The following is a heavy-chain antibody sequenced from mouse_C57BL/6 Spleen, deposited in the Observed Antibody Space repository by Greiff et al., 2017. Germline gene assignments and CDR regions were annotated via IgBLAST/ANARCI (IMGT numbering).Heavy chain of an antibody. CDR3: TRENYYYGSSYGNY. V-gene: IGHV1-15*01. CDR2: IDPETGGT. CDR1: GYTFTDYE. D-gene: IGHD1-1*01. Sequence: VQLQQSGAELVRPGASVTLSCKASGYTFTDYEMHWVKQTPVHGLEWIGAIDPETGGTAYNQKFKGKAILTADKSSSTAYMELRSLTSEDSAVYYCTRENYYYGSSYGNYWGQGTTLTVSS. J-gene: IGHJ2*01.